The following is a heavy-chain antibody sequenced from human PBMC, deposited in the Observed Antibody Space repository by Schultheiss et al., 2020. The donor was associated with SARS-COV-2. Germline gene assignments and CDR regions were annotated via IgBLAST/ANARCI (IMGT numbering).Heavy chain of an antibody. J-gene: IGHJ2*01. CDR3: ARLGYCSGGSCYLDWYFDL. CDR1: GFTFSDYY. V-gene: IGHV3-11*06. D-gene: IGHD2-15*01. Sequence: GGSLRLSCAASGFTFSDYYMSWIRQAPGKGLEWVSYISSSSSYTNYADSVKGRFTISRDNAKNSLYLQMNSLRAEDTAVYYCARLGYCSGGSCYLDWYFDLWGRGTLVTVSS. CDR2: ISSSSSYT.